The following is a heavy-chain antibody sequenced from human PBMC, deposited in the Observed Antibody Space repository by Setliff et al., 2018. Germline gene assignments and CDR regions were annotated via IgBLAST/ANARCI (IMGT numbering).Heavy chain of an antibody. Sequence: ASVKVSCKASGFAFSSSGISWVRQAPGQGLEWMGWISVYNGNTNYAQTFQDRVTMTTDTSTNTAYLDLRNLRSDDTAVYYCARLTYNLYYYLDVWGKGTPVTV. V-gene: IGHV1-18*01. CDR1: GFAFSSSG. J-gene: IGHJ6*03. CDR3: ARLTYNLYYYLDV. D-gene: IGHD1-1*01. CDR2: ISVYNGNT.